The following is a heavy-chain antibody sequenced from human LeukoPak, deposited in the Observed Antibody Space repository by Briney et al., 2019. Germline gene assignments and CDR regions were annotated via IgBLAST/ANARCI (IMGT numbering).Heavy chain of an antibody. CDR1: GFTFGSYG. D-gene: IGHD6-25*01. CDR3: AREGGYYFDH. V-gene: IGHV3-30*03. Sequence: GGSLRLSCAASGFTFGSYGMHWVRQAPGKGLEWVAFISYDRSETYYADSVKGRFSISRDNSKNTVYLQMNSLRTEDRAVYYCAREGGYYFDHWGQGTLVAVSS. J-gene: IGHJ4*02. CDR2: ISYDRSET.